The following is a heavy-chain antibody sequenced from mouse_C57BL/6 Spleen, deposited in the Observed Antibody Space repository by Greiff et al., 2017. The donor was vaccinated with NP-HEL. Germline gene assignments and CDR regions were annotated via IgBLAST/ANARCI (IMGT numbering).Heavy chain of an antibody. J-gene: IGHJ2*01. CDR3: ARGGNYRWYFDY. D-gene: IGHD2-1*01. Sequence: QVQLQQPGAELVKPGASVKLSCKASGYTFTSYWMQWVKQRPGQGLEWIGEIDPSDSYTNSNQKFKGKATLTVDTSSSTAYMQLSSLTSEDSAVYYCARGGNYRWYFDYWGQGTTLTVSS. CDR1: GYTFTSYW. V-gene: IGHV1-50*01. CDR2: IDPSDSYT.